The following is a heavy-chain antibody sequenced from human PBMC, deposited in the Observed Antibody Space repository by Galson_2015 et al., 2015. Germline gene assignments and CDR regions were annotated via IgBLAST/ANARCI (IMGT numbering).Heavy chain of an antibody. CDR2: ISGSGGST. J-gene: IGHJ4*02. V-gene: IGHV3-23*01. CDR3: AKVSKSGPVSNYVRYFDY. Sequence: SLRLSCAASGFTFSSYAMSWVRQAPGKGLEWVSAISGSGGSTYYADSVKGRFTISRDNSKNTLYLQMNSLRAEDTAVYYCAKVSKSGPVSNYVRYFDYWGQGTLVTVSS. D-gene: IGHD4-11*01. CDR1: GFTFSSYA.